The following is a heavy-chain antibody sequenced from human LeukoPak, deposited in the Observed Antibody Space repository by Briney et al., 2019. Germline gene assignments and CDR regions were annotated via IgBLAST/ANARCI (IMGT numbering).Heavy chain of an antibody. V-gene: IGHV3-23*01. Sequence: GGSLRLSCAASGFTFSSYAMNWVRQALGKGLEWVSAIAGSGGGTKYADSVKGRFTISRDNSKNTLYLQMNSLRAVDTAVYYCARAGDPEYWGQGTLVTVSS. CDR2: IAGSGGGT. CDR1: GFTFSSYA. J-gene: IGHJ4*02. CDR3: ARAGDPEY. D-gene: IGHD3-10*01.